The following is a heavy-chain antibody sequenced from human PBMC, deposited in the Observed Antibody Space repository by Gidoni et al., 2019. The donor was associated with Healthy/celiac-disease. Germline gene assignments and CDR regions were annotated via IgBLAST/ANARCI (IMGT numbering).Heavy chain of an antibody. D-gene: IGHD6-13*01. J-gene: IGHJ6*02. V-gene: IGHV4-34*01. CDR3: ARGLEAAGIYYYYGMDV. CDR2: INPSGST. Sequence: QVQLQQWGAGLLKPSETLSLTCAVYGGSFSGYYWSWIRQPPGKGLEWIGEINPSGSTNYNPSLKSRVTISVDTSKNQFSLKLSSVTAADTAVYYWARGLEAAGIYYYYGMDVWGQGTTVTVSS. CDR1: GGSFSGYY.